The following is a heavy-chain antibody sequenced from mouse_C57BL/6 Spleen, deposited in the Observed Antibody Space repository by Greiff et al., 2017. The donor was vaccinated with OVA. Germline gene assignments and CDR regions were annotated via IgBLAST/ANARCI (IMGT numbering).Heavy chain of an antibody. J-gene: IGHJ2*01. CDR1: GFTFSDYY. D-gene: IGHD1-1*01. Sequence: DVHLVESEGGLVQPGSSMKLSCTASGFTFSDYYMAWVRQVPEKGLEWVANINYDGSSTYYLDSLKSRFIISRDNAKNILYLQMSSLKSEDTSTYYCARYYYYGSLDYWGQGTTLTVSS. CDR3: ARYYYYGSLDY. CDR2: INYDGSST. V-gene: IGHV5-16*01.